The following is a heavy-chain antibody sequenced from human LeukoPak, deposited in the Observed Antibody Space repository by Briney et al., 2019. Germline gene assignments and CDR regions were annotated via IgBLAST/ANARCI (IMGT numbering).Heavy chain of an antibody. CDR3: AKDRVVRGVMGAGGY. J-gene: IGHJ4*02. D-gene: IGHD3-10*01. CDR2: ISGSGGDT. Sequence: GGSLRLSCAASGFTLSSYAMSWVRQAPGKGLEWVSAISGSGGDTYYADSVKGRFTISRDNSKNTLYLQMNRLRAEDTAVYYCAKDRVVRGVMGAGGYWGQGTLVTVSS. V-gene: IGHV3-23*01. CDR1: GFTLSSYA.